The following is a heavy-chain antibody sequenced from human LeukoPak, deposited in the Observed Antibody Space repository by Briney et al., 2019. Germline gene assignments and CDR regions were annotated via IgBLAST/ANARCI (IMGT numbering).Heavy chain of an antibody. CDR1: GGTFSSYA. CDR2: IIPIFGTA. J-gene: IGHJ1*01. CDR3: ASPEPDSSGYYYLVSEYFQH. V-gene: IGHV1-69*05. D-gene: IGHD3-22*01. Sequence: SVKVSCKASGGTFSSYAISWVRQAPGQGLEWMGGIIPIFGTANYAQKSQGRVTITTDESTSTAYMELSSLRSEDTAVYYCASPEPDSSGYYYLVSEYFQHWGQGTLVTVSS.